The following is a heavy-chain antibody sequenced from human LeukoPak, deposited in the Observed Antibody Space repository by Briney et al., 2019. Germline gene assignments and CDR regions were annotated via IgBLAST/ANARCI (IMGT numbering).Heavy chain of an antibody. J-gene: IGHJ4*02. Sequence: ASVKVSCKASGYTFSGYYMHWVRQAPGQGLEWMGWINPNSGGTNYAQKLEGRVTMTRDTSISTAYMELSRLRSDDTAVYYCARSRVYSGYDSVDYWGQGTLVTVSS. CDR1: GYTFSGYY. CDR3: ARSRVYSGYDSVDY. CDR2: INPNSGGT. V-gene: IGHV1-2*02. D-gene: IGHD5-12*01.